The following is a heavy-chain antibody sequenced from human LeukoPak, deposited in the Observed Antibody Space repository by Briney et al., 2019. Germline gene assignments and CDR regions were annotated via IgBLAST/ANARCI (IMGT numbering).Heavy chain of an antibody. D-gene: IGHD3-22*01. V-gene: IGHV1-8*01. CDR1: GYTFTSYD. Sequence: ASVKVSCKASGYTFTSYDINWVRQATGQGLEWMGWMNPNSGNTGYAQKFQGRVTMTRNTSISTAYMELSSLRSEDTAVYYCARVDDSSGYTYYYYGMDVWGQGTTVTVSS. CDR2: MNPNSGNT. J-gene: IGHJ6*02. CDR3: ARVDDSSGYTYYYYGMDV.